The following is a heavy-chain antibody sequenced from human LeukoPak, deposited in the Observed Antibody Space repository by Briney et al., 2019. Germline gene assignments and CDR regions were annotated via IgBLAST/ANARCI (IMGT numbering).Heavy chain of an antibody. CDR1: GFTFTTYG. J-gene: IGHJ4*02. V-gene: IGHV1-18*01. CDR3: ARDYDDNSRCFGY. D-gene: IGHD4-23*01. Sequence: ASVKVSCKTSGFTFTTYGINWVRQAPGQGLEWMGWFSAYSGHTNYEWSLQGRVTMTRDTSTSTAYMELRSLRSDDTAVYYCARDYDDNSRCFGYWGQGTLVTVPS. CDR2: FSAYSGHT.